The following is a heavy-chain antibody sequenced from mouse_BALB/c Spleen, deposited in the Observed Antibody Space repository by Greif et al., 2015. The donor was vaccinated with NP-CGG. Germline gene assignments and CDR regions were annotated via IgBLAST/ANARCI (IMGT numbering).Heavy chain of an antibody. V-gene: IGHV1-9*01. Sequence: VQLQQSGAELMKPGASVKVSCKATGYTFSSYWIEWVKQRPGHGLEWIGEILPGSGGTNYNEKFKGKATFTADTSSNTAYMQLSSLTSEDSAVYYCARDREYYFDYWGQGTTLTVSS. J-gene: IGHJ2*01. CDR2: ILPGSGGT. CDR3: ARDREYYFDY. CDR1: GYTFSSYW.